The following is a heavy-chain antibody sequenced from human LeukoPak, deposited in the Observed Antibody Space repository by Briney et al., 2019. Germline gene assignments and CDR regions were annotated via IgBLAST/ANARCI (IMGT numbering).Heavy chain of an antibody. CDR2: ISGSGGST. Sequence: GGSLRLSCAASGFTFSSYSMNWVRQAPGKGLEWVSAISGSGGSTYYADSVKGRFTISRDNSKNTLYLQMNSLRAEDTAVYYCAKDQLSYYDSSGYYKDWGQGTLVTVSS. D-gene: IGHD3-22*01. CDR1: GFTFSSYS. CDR3: AKDQLSYYDSSGYYKD. J-gene: IGHJ4*02. V-gene: IGHV3-23*01.